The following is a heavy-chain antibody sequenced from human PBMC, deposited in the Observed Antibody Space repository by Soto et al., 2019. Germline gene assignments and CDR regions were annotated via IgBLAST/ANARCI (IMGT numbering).Heavy chain of an antibody. CDR3: ARSSGYNWNYGNFDY. CDR2: IIPIFGTA. Sequence: FSVKVSFKAPGATSSSYAISWLRQAPGQGLEWMGGIIPIFGTANYAQKFQGRVTITADESTSTAYMELSSLRSEDTAVYYCARSSGYNWNYGNFDYWGQGTLVTVSS. D-gene: IGHD1-7*01. J-gene: IGHJ4*02. CDR1: GATSSSYA. V-gene: IGHV1-69*13.